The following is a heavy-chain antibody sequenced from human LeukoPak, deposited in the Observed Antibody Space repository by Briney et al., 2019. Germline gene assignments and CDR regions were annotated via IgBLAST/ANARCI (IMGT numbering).Heavy chain of an antibody. Sequence: SETLSLTCTVPGGSISDYYSSWIRQPPGTGLGWSGYIYYSKNTKYTPSLKIRVTISVATSKNHFSLKLSSVTAADTAVYYCASQQLVRRPTKAFDIWGQGTMVTVSS. CDR2: IYYSKNT. CDR3: ASQQLVRRPTKAFDI. CDR1: GGSISDYY. J-gene: IGHJ3*02. D-gene: IGHD6-13*01. V-gene: IGHV4-59*01.